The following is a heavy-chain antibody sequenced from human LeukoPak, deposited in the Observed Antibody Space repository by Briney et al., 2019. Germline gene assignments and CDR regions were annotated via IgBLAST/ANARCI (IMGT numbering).Heavy chain of an antibody. J-gene: IGHJ2*01. CDR2: INHSGST. CDR3: ARQREGYFDL. V-gene: IGHV4-34*01. Sequence: SETLSLTCAVYVGPFSGYYWSWIRQPPGKGLEWIGEINHSGSTNYNPSLKSRVTISVVTSKNQFSLKLSSVTAADTAVYYCARQREGYFDLWGRGTLVTVSS. CDR1: VGPFSGYY.